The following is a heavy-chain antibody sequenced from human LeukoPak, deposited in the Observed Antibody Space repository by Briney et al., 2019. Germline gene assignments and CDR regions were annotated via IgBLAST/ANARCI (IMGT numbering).Heavy chain of an antibody. CDR3: ARPGSSTKDAFDI. J-gene: IGHJ3*02. Sequence: SETLSLTCAVSGGSISSGGYSWSWIRQPPGKGLEWIGYIYHSGSTYYNPSLKSRVTISVDRSKNQFSLKLSSVTAADTAVYYCARPGSSTKDAFDIWGQGTMVTVSS. V-gene: IGHV4-30-2*02. D-gene: IGHD6-13*01. CDR2: IYHSGST. CDR1: GGSISSGGYS.